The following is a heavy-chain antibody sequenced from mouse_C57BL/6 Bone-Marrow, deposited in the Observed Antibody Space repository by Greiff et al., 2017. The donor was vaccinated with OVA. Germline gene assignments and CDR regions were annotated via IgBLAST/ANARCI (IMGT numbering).Heavy chain of an antibody. Sequence: VQLVESGAELARPGASVKLSCKASGYTFTSYGISWVKQRTGQGLEWIGEIYPRSGNTYYNEKLKGKATLTADQSSSTAYMELRSLRAEYSAAYFCARRGNSGFDYWGQGTTLTVSS. D-gene: IGHD2-1*01. J-gene: IGHJ2*01. CDR3: ARRGNSGFDY. CDR1: GYTFTSYG. V-gene: IGHV1-81*01. CDR2: IYPRSGNT.